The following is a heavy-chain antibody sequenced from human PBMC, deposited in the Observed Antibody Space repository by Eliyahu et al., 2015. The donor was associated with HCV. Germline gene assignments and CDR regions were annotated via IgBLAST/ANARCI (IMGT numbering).Heavy chain of an antibody. D-gene: IGHD5/OR15-5a*01. CDR2: MSGSGVGT. CDR1: GFTFSTYA. Sequence: EVQLLESGGGLVQPGGSLRLSCAASGFTFSTYAMGWVRQAPGKGLEWVSAMSGSGVGTYYTDSVKSRFTISRDNSKNTLYMQMNSLRGEDTAVYYCAKTTPPSMVSTGSYFDYWGQGTLVTVSS. CDR3: AKTTPPSMVSTGSYFDY. J-gene: IGHJ4*02. V-gene: IGHV3-23*01.